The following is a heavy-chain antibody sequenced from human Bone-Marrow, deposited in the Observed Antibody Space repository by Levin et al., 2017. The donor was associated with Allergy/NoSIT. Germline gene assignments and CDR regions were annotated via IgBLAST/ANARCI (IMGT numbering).Heavy chain of an antibody. J-gene: IGHJ3*02. CDR3: ARDRLMVRGVIISYDAFDI. Sequence: GSLRLSCAASGFTFSSYSMNWVRQAPGKGLEWVSSISSSSSYIYYADSVKGRFTISRDNAKNSLYLQMNSLRAEDTAVYYCARDRLMVRGVIISYDAFDIWGQGTMVTVSS. D-gene: IGHD3-10*01. CDR2: ISSSSSYI. CDR1: GFTFSSYS. V-gene: IGHV3-21*01.